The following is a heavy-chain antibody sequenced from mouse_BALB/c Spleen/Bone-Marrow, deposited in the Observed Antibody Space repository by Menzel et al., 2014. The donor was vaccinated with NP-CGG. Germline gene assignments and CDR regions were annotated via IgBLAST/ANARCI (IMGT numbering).Heavy chain of an antibody. J-gene: IGHJ3*01. CDR1: GHTFTSYW. Sequence: QESGAELVKPGASVKLSCKASGHTFTSYWIHWVKLRPGHGLEWIGEINPSNGRTNYNEKFKNKATLTVDKSSSTAYIQLSSLTSEDSAVYYCARYDSPAWFAYWGQGTLVTVS. D-gene: IGHD2-3*01. CDR2: INPSNGRT. V-gene: IGHV1S81*02. CDR3: ARYDSPAWFAY.